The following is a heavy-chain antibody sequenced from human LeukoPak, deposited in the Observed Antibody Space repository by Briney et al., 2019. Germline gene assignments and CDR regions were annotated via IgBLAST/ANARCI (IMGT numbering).Heavy chain of an antibody. V-gene: IGHV1-18*01. J-gene: IGHJ4*02. CDR2: ISAYNGNT. CDR3: ARDENYYDSRSVDY. D-gene: IGHD3-22*01. Sequence: GASVKVSCKASGYTFTSYGISWVRQAPGQGLEWMRWISAYNGNTNYAQKLQGRVTMTTDTSTSTAYMELRSLRSDDTAVYYCARDENYYDSRSVDYWGQGTLVTVSS. CDR1: GYTFTSYG.